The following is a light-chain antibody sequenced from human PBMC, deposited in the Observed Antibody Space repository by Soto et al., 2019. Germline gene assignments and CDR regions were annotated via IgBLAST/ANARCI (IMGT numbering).Light chain of an antibody. Sequence: EIVLTQSPGTLSLSPGYRSTLSCRASQSVSSSYLAWYQQKPGQAPGVLIFAASSRATGIPDRFSGSGSGTDFTLTISRLEPEDFAVYYCQQYGGSPRTFGQGTTGDIK. CDR3: QQYGGSPRT. J-gene: IGKJ1*01. V-gene: IGKV3-20*01. CDR2: AAS. CDR1: QSVSSSY.